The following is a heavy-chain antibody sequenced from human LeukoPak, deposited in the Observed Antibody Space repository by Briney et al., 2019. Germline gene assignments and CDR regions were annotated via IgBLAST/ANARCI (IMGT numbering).Heavy chain of an antibody. D-gene: IGHD7-27*01. V-gene: IGHV1-2*02. J-gene: IGHJ4*02. CDR3: ARDRNWGPDY. Sequence: ASVKVSCKASGYSFTDHYLHWLRQAPGQGLEWMGWIHPNSGDTNYAQRFQGRVSLTRDTSISTAYMELSSLRSDDTAVYYCARDRNWGPDYWGQGTLVSVSS. CDR2: IHPNSGDT. CDR1: GYSFTDHY.